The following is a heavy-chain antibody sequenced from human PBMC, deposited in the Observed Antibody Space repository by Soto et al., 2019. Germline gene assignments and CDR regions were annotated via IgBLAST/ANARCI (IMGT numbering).Heavy chain of an antibody. J-gene: IGHJ4*02. CDR1: GYTFTSYD. CDR3: ATPTPLRGAMITNINFDF. V-gene: IGHV1-8*01. D-gene: IGHD3-10*01. CDR2: MNPNSGNT. Sequence: ASVKVSCKASGYTFTSYDINWVRQATGQGLEWMGWMNPNSGNTGYAQKFQGRVTMTRNTSISTAYMELSSLKSDDTAVYYCATPTPLRGAMITNINFDFWGQGTPVTVSS.